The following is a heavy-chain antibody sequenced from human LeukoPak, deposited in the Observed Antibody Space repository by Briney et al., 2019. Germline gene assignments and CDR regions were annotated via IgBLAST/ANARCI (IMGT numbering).Heavy chain of an antibody. V-gene: IGHV5-51*01. CDR3: ARGLYYDSSGFFAAF. D-gene: IGHD3-22*01. J-gene: IGHJ4*02. Sequence: GESLKISCQASGYSFTRYWIGWVRQMPGEGLEWMGIVYPGDSDTIYSPSFQGQVTISADRSITTAYLQLNRLETSDTATYFCARGLYYDSSGFFAAFWGRGTLVTVSS. CDR2: VYPGDSDT. CDR1: GYSFTRYW.